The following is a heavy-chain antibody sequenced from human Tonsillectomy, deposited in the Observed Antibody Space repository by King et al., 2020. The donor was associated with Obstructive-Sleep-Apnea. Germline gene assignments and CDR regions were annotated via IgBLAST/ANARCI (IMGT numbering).Heavy chain of an antibody. D-gene: IGHD6-19*01. Sequence: QLVQSGAEVKKPGESLRISCKGSGYSFTNYWINWVRQMPGKGVEWMGRIDPIASYTNFSPSFQGHVTISADRSISTVYLQWSGLKASDTAMYYCARQDTYSSGQYYFDYWGQGTLVTVSS. CDR2: IDPIASYT. CDR1: GYSFTNYW. V-gene: IGHV5-10-1*01. CDR3: ARQDTYSSGQYYFDY. J-gene: IGHJ4*02.